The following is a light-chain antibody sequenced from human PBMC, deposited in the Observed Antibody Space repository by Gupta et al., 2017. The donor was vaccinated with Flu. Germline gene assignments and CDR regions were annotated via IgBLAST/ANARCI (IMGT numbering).Light chain of an antibody. J-gene: IGLJ2*01. CDR1: SSAVGGYDD. CDR2: DFT. Sequence: SALTQPASVSGSLGPSITIPCTGISSAVGGYDDVCWYQQHPCNAPNLMIYDFTNRPSGVSNRFSGSKSGKTASLTISGLQAEDEADYYCSAYITTTLDVAFGGGTKLTVL. V-gene: IGLV2-14*03. CDR3: SAYITTTLDVA.